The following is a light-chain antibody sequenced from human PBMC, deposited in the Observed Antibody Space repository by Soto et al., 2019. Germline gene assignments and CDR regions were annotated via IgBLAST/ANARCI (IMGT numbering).Light chain of an antibody. Sequence: DIQMTQSPSSLSASVGERVTITCRASQSIDKYLNLYQHKPGKAPYLLIYAASHLRSGVPTRFSGSGTGTSFTLTISSLQYEDLATYYCQQSYSSPGTFGRGTKVELK. CDR1: QSIDKY. CDR3: QQSYSSPGT. V-gene: IGKV1-39*01. CDR2: AAS. J-gene: IGKJ1*01.